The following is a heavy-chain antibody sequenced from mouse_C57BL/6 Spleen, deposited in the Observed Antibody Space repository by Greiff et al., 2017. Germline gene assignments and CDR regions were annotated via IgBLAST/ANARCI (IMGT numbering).Heavy chain of an antibody. CDR3: TTQFDPYAMDY. CDR2: IDPENGDT. V-gene: IGHV14-4*01. CDR1: GFNIKDDY. Sequence: EVQLQESGAELVRPGASVKLSCTASGFNIKDDYMHWVKQRPEQGLEWIGWIDPENGDTEYASKFQGKATITADTSSNTAYLQLSSLTSEDTAVYYCTTQFDPYAMDYWGQGTSVTVSS. J-gene: IGHJ4*01.